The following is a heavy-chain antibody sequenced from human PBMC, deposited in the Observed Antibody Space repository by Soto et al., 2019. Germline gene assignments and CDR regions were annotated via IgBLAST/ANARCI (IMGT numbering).Heavy chain of an antibody. CDR3: AQGGGGMDV. J-gene: IGHJ6*02. D-gene: IGHD3-16*01. Sequence: GASVKVSCKASGYTFTGYYMHWVRQAPGQGLEWMGWINPNSGGTNYAQKFQGRLTITKDTSKNEVVLTMTNMDPADTATYYCAQGGGGMDVWGQGTTVTVSS. CDR2: INPNSGGT. V-gene: IGHV1-2*02. CDR1: GYTFTGYY.